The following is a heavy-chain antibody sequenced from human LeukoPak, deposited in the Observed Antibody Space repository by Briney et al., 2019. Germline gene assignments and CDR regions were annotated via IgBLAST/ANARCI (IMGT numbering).Heavy chain of an antibody. Sequence: GGSLRLSCAADGFTFKKHWMSWVRQAMGKGLECVAKISEDGGEKHYVDSVKGRFTISRDNNKNSLYLQMNSLRAEDTAVYYCARDLTGYSYGFGYWGQGTLVTVSS. CDR2: ISEDGGEK. CDR3: ARDLTGYSYGFGY. CDR1: GFTFKKHW. V-gene: IGHV3-7*01. D-gene: IGHD5-18*01. J-gene: IGHJ4*02.